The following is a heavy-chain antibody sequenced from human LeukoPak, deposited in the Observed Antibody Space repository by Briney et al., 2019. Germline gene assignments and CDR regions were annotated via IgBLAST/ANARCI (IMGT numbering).Heavy chain of an antibody. CDR2: INHSGST. CDR3: ASVTGNSYAPRHYYGMDV. J-gene: IGHJ6*02. Sequence: PSETLSLTCAVYGGSFSGYYWSWIRQPPGKGLEWIGEINHSGSTNYNPSLKSRVTISVDTSKNQFSLKLSSVTAADTAVYYCASVTGNSYAPRHYYGMDVWGQGTTVTVSS. V-gene: IGHV4-34*01. D-gene: IGHD5-18*01. CDR1: GGSFSGYY.